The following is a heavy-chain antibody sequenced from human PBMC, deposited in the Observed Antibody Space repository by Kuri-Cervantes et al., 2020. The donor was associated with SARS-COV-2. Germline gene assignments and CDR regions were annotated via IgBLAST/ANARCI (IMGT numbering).Heavy chain of an antibody. J-gene: IGHJ6*03. D-gene: IGHD6-6*01. V-gene: IGHV4-59*11. CDR3: ARTTSIAARDWFSYYYYMDV. CDR1: GWSFSGHY. CDR2: IYYSGST. Sequence: SETLSLTCAVYGWSFSGHYWSWIRQPPGKGLEWIGYIYYSGSTNYNPSLKSRVTISVDTSKNQFSLKLSSVTAADTAVYYCARTTSIAARDWFSYYYYMDVWGKGTTVTVSS.